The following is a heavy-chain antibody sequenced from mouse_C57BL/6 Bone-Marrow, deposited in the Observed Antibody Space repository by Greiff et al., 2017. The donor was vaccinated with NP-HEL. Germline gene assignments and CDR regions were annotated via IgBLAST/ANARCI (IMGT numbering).Heavy chain of an antibody. CDR3: ASAGGGYYGRGHGCCDV. CDR2: INPGCGGT. V-gene: IGHV1-54*01. D-gene: IGHD1-1*01. J-gene: IGHJ1*03. Sequence: QVLLQQSGAELVRPGTSVKVSCKASGYAFTDYFIAWVKQRPGKGLEWIAVINPGCGGTNYQETFKGKATLTADKSSSTAYMQLSSLTSEYSAIYSCASAGGGYYGRGHGCCDVWGTGTAVTV. CDR1: GYAFTDYF.